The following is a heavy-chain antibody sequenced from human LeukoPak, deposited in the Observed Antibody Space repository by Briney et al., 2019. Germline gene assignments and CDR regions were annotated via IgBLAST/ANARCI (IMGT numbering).Heavy chain of an antibody. Sequence: ASVKVSCKASGYTFTSYDINWVRQATGQGLEWMGWMNPNSGNTGYAQKFQGRVTITRNTSISTAYMELSGLRSEDTAVYYCARVHFLEDYFDYWGQGTLVTVSS. J-gene: IGHJ4*02. V-gene: IGHV1-8*03. D-gene: IGHD2-15*01. CDR3: ARVHFLEDYFDY. CDR1: GYTFTSYD. CDR2: MNPNSGNT.